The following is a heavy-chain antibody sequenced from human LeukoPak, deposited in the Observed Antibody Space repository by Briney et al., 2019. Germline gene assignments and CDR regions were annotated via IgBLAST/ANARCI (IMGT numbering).Heavy chain of an antibody. D-gene: IGHD6-6*01. V-gene: IGHV3-21*01. CDR1: GFTFSSYS. CDR2: ISSSSSYI. J-gene: IGHJ4*02. Sequence: GGSLRLSCAASGFTFSSYSMNWVRQAPGKGLEWVSSISSSSSYIYYADSVKGRLTISRDNAKNSLYLQMNSLRAEDTAVYYCASEYSSSSGFDYWGQGTLVTVSS. CDR3: ASEYSSSSGFDY.